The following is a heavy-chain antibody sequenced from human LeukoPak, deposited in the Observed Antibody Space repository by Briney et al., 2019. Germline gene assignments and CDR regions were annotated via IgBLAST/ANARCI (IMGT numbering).Heavy chain of an antibody. CDR1: GFTFSSYS. CDR2: ISSSSSYI. J-gene: IGHJ3*02. CDR3: ARVTDIPGAFDI. Sequence: GGSLRLSCAASGFTFSSYSMNWVPQAPGKGLEWVSSISSSSSYIYYADSVKGRFTISRDNAKNSLHLQMNSLRAEDTAVYYCARVTDIPGAFDIWGQGTMVTVSS. V-gene: IGHV3-21*01. D-gene: IGHD3-9*01.